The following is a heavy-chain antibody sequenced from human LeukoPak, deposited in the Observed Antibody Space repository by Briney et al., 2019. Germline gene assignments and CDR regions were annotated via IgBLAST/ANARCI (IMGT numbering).Heavy chain of an antibody. J-gene: IGHJ5*02. CDR1: GDSVSSKSVA. CDR3: ARTTFTTFVNWFDP. Sequence: SQTLSLTCAISGDSVSSKSVAWNWVRQSPSRGLEWLGRTYYRSKWYNDYAVSVKSRITINPDTSKNQFSLQLSSVTPEDTAVYFCARTTFTTFVNWFDPWGQGTLVTVSS. D-gene: IGHD1-1*01. CDR2: TYYRSKWYN. V-gene: IGHV6-1*01.